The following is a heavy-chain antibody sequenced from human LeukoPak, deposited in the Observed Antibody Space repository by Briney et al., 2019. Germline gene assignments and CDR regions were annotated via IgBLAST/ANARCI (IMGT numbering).Heavy chain of an antibody. CDR3: VSGRSSGWSSSFYYYYYGMDV. V-gene: IGHV3-64D*06. Sequence: GGSLRLSCSASGFTFSSYAMHWVSQAPGKGLEYVSAISSNGGSTYYADSVKGRFTISRDNSKNTLYLQMSSLRAEDTAVYYCVSGRSSGWSSSFYYYYYGMDVWGQGTTVTVSS. CDR2: ISSNGGST. CDR1: GFTFSSYA. D-gene: IGHD6-19*01. J-gene: IGHJ6*02.